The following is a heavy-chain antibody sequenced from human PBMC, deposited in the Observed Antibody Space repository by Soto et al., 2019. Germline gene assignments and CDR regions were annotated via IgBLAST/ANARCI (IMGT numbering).Heavy chain of an antibody. Sequence: GSLRLSCSASGFTFSDYSMNWVRQAPGKGLEWVSYISRSGSDIYYADSVKGRFTISRDNAKNSLFLQMNSLRAEDTAVYYCATVGYCSSTSCQTRYYYYGMDVWGQGTTVTVSS. CDR2: ISRSGSDI. CDR1: GFTFSDYS. V-gene: IGHV3-11*01. J-gene: IGHJ6*02. D-gene: IGHD2-2*03. CDR3: ATVGYCSSTSCQTRYYYYGMDV.